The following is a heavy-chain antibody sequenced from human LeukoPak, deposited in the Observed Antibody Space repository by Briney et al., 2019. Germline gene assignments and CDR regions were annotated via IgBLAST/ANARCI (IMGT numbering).Heavy chain of an antibody. CDR2: INHSGRT. D-gene: IGHD2-15*01. Sequence: SETLSLTCAVYGGSFSGYYWSWIRQPPGKGLEWIGEINHSGRTNYNPSLKSRVTISVDTSKNQFSLKLSAVTAADTAVYYCASHYCSGGSCYWFDPWGQGTLVTVSS. V-gene: IGHV4-34*01. CDR1: GGSFSGYY. J-gene: IGHJ5*02. CDR3: ASHYCSGGSCYWFDP.